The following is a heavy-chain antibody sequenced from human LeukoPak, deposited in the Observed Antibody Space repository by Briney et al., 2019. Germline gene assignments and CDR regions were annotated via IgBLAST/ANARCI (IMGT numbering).Heavy chain of an antibody. D-gene: IGHD6-19*01. CDR3: SRAVAGSVGWFDP. Sequence: PSETLSLTCAVYGGSISDYYWSWIRQSPGKGLEWIGYIYYSGTTNYNPSLKSRVTISVDTSKNQFSLKLSSVTAADTAVYFCSRAVAGSVGWFDPWGQGTLVTVSS. V-gene: IGHV4-59*01. CDR2: IYYSGTT. CDR1: GGSISDYY. J-gene: IGHJ5*02.